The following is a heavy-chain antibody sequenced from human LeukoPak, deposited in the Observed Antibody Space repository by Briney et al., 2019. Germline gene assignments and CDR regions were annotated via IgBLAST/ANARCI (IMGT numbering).Heavy chain of an antibody. CDR3: SRGLGQPVDS. CDR1: GFTFSSYS. Sequence: GGSLRLSCAASGFTFSSYSMNWVRQAPGKGLEWVSSISSSSSFIYYADSLKGRFTISRDNAENSLYLQMNSLTVEDTAVYYCSRGLGQPVDSWGQGTLVTVSS. CDR2: ISSSSSFI. D-gene: IGHD6-6*01. J-gene: IGHJ4*02. V-gene: IGHV3-21*01.